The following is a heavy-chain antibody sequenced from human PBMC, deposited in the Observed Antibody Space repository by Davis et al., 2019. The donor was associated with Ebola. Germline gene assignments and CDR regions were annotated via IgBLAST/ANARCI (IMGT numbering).Heavy chain of an antibody. D-gene: IGHD3-10*01. J-gene: IGHJ6*02. Sequence: GGSLRLSCAASGFPFTSYAMSWVRRAPGKGLEWVSGISGSGDSTYYAESMKGRFTISRDNSKNTLYLQMNSLRAEDTAVYYCAKGDYYGSGSYIYYYYGMDVWGQGTTVTVSS. CDR3: AKGDYYGSGSYIYYYYGMDV. CDR1: GFPFTSYA. CDR2: ISGSGDST. V-gene: IGHV3-23*01.